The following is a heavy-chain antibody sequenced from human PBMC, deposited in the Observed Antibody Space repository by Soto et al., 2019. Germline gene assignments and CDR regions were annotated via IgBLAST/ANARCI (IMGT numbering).Heavy chain of an antibody. Sequence: VASVKVSCKASGYTFTGQYIHWVRQAPGQGLEWMGWINPNSGGTNYAQKFQGWVTMTRDTSISTAYMELSSLRVEDTAVYYCGRNAIFVRGVPDEYWGQGTPVTVSS. CDR2: INPNSGGT. D-gene: IGHD3-10*02. CDR1: GYTFTGQY. V-gene: IGHV1-2*04. J-gene: IGHJ4*02. CDR3: GRNAIFVRGVPDEY.